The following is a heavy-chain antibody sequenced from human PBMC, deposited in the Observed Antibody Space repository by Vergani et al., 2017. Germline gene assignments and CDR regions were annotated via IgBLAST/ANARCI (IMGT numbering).Heavy chain of an antibody. V-gene: IGHV3-30*02. D-gene: IGHD4/OR15-4a*01. CDR2: IRYDGSNK. CDR3: ANNPNYSYYYGMDV. J-gene: IGHJ6*02. CDR1: GFTFSSYG. Sequence: QVQLVESGGGVVQPGGSLRLSCAASGFTFSSYGMHWVRPAPGKGLEWVAFIRYDGSNKYYADSVKGRFTISRDNSKNTLYLQMNSLRAEDTAVYYCANNPNYSYYYGMDVWGQGTTVTVSS.